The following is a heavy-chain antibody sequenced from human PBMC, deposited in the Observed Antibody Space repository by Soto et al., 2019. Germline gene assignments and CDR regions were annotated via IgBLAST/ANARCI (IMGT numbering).Heavy chain of an antibody. CDR1: GGSISSSNYF. V-gene: IGHV4-39*01. CDR2: MYYSGGT. D-gene: IGHD6-13*01. Sequence: SETLSLTCTVSGGSISSSNYFWGWIRQPPGKGLEWIGSMYYSGGTYYNPSLKSRVTISVDTSKNQFSLKLSSLTAADTAVYYCARRQSSSWYGLWGQGTLVTVSS. J-gene: IGHJ4*02. CDR3: ARRQSSSWYGL.